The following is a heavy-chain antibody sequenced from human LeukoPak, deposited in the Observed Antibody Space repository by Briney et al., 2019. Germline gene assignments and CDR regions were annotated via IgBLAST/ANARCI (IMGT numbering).Heavy chain of an antibody. Sequence: PAQTLSLTRTVSCGSISSGGYYWSWIRQHPGKGLEWIGYIYYSGSTHYTPSLKSRVTISVDTSKNQFSRKLSSLTGAVTGVYSSATHRGLSPYYYVSSGQLDPWGQGSLVTVSS. D-gene: IGHD3-22*01. J-gene: IGHJ5*02. CDR1: CGSISSGGYY. V-gene: IGHV4-31*03. CDR2: IYYSGST. CDR3: ATHRGLSPYYYVSSGQLDP.